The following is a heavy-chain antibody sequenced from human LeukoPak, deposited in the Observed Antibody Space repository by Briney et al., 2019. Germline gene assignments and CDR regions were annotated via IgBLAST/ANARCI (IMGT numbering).Heavy chain of an antibody. CDR3: AGRRTGYSSGYGH. J-gene: IGHJ4*02. CDR2: ISGSAHKI. Sequence: GGSLRLSCVASGITFSNYAVSWVRQAPEKGLDWVSVISGSAHKIRYADSVKGRFTISRDNSENIVYLQMNNLRVEDTAVYYCAGRRTGYSSGYGHWGQGTLVAVSS. CDR1: GITFSNYA. V-gene: IGHV3-23*01. D-gene: IGHD5-18*01.